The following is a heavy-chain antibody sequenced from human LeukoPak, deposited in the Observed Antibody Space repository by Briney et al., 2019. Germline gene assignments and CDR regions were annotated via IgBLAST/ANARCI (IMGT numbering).Heavy chain of an antibody. V-gene: IGHV3-11*01. J-gene: IGHJ4*02. CDR2: TSSSGTTI. Sequence: GGSLRLSCAASGFTFSDYYMSWIRQAPGKGLEWVSYTSSSGTTIYYADSVKGRFTISRDNAKNSLFLQINSLRAEDTAMYYCARGQLVRNGIDYWGQGTLVTVSS. CDR1: GFTFSDYY. D-gene: IGHD6-13*01. CDR3: ARGQLVRNGIDY.